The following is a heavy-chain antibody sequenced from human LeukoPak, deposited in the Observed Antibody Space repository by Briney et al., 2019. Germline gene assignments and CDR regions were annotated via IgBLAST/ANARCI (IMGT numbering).Heavy chain of an antibody. CDR1: GFTFSRYA. D-gene: IGHD5-24*01. J-gene: IGHJ4*02. V-gene: IGHV3-64D*06. CDR2: ISSKGGST. CDR3: VKEGGEWLQSQFDY. Sequence: GGALRLSCSASGFTFSRYAMHWVRQAPGKGLEYVSAISSKGGSTYYADSVKGRFTISRDNSKNTLYLQMSSLRAEDTAVYYCVKEGGEWLQSQFDYWGQGTLVTVSS.